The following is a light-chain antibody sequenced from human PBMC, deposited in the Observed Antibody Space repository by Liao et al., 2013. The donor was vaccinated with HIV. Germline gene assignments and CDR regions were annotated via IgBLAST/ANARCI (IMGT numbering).Light chain of an antibody. Sequence: SYELTQPPSVSVAPGKPARITCGGDNIGGKSVHWYQQKPGQSPVVVIYEDSKRPSGIPERFSGSNSGNTATLTISGTQAMDEADYYCQAWDSSTVVFGGGTKLTVL. V-gene: IGLV3-1*01. CDR2: EDS. CDR1: NIGGKS. CDR3: QAWDSSTVV. J-gene: IGLJ2*01.